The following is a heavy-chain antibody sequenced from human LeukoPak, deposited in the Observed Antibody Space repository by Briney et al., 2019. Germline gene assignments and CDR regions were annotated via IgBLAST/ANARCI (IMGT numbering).Heavy chain of an antibody. V-gene: IGHV3-7*01. CDR2: INQDSSER. D-gene: IGHD3-16*01. Sequence: GGSLRLSCAASGFIFTRHAMTWVRQAPGKGLESVANINQDSSERYYLDSVKGRFTISRDNTKSSLFLQMNSLRVEDTGIYYCATDLNWVAYWGQGARVTVSS. CDR3: ATDLNWVAY. J-gene: IGHJ4*02. CDR1: GFIFTRHA.